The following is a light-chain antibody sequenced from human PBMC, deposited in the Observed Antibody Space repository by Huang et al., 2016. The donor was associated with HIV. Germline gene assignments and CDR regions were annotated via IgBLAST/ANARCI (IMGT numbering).Light chain of an antibody. J-gene: IGKJ1*01. CDR1: QGIGNS. V-gene: IGKV1-NL1*01. CDR3: QQYHGIPWT. CDR2: ATY. Sequence: DIQMTQSPSSLSASVGDRVTITCRASQGIGNSLAWYQHKPEKAPRLLLYATYRLESGGPSRCSGRGSRTHYTLTISTRQPEDIASYYCQQYHGIPWTFGQGTKVEIK.